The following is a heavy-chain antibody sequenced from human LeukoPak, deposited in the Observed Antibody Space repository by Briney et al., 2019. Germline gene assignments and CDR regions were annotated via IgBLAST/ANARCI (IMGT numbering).Heavy chain of an antibody. CDR3: ARDHAAAGTGLGF. Sequence: GASVKVSCKSSGYTFTRYYVHWVRQAPGPGLEWMGIIDPSGSSTTYAQRFQGRVTMTRDTSTSTVYMELSSLRSEDTAIYYCARDHAAAGTGLGFWGQGTLVTVSS. D-gene: IGHD6-13*01. CDR1: GYTFTRYY. J-gene: IGHJ4*02. V-gene: IGHV1-46*01. CDR2: IDPSGSST.